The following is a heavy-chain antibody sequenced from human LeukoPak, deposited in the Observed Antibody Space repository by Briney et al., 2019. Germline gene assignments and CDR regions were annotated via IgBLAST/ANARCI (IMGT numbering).Heavy chain of an antibody. D-gene: IGHD3-10*01. CDR3: ARERGYYGSGSYPSAILY. CDR2: ISAYNGNT. J-gene: IGHJ4*02. V-gene: IGHV1-18*01. Sequence: ASXKVSCKASGYTFTSYGISWVRQAPGQGLEWMEWISAYNGNTNYAQKLHGRVTMTTDTSTSTAYMELRSLRSDDTAVYYCARERGYYGSGSYPSAILYWGQGTLVTVSS. CDR1: GYTFTSYG.